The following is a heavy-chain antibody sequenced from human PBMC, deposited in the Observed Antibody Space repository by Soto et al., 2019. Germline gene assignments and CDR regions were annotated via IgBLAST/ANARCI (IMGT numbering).Heavy chain of an antibody. CDR2: ISWNSGSM. D-gene: IGHD1-20*01. CDR3: AKDKGYNWNDVAAFDI. V-gene: IGHV3-9*01. CDR1: GFTFHDFA. Sequence: VQLVESGEGLVQPGKSLRLSCAASGFTFHDFAMHWVRQAPGKGLEWVSGISWNSGSMGYADSVNGRVIISRDNAMNSLYLQMNSLRAEDTALYYCAKDKGYNWNDVAAFDIWGQGTMVTVSS. J-gene: IGHJ3*02.